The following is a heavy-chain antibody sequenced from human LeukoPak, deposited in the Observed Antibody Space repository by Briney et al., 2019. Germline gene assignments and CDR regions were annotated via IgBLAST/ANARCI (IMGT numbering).Heavy chain of an antibody. J-gene: IGHJ6*02. Sequence: SETLSLTCTVSGGSIKSFYWSWIRQPAGKGLEWVGRVFSRGTTNYNPSLRSRVTVSLDTSKNQFSLKLSSVTAADTAVYYCARGRYDNLTGHLARLDVWGQGTTVIVSS. D-gene: IGHD3-9*01. CDR3: ARGRYDNLTGHLARLDV. CDR1: GGSIKSFY. V-gene: IGHV4-4*07. CDR2: VFSRGTT.